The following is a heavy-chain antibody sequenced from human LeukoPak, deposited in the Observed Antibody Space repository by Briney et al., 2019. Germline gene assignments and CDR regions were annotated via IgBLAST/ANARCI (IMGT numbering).Heavy chain of an antibody. CDR3: AGFYDFWSGYYITYYYYGMDV. CDR1: GFTFSSYA. CDR2: ISGSGGST. D-gene: IGHD3-3*01. V-gene: IGHV3-23*01. Sequence: GGSLRLSCAASGFTFSSYAMSWVRQAPGKGLEWVSAISGSGGSTYYADSVKGRFTISRDNAKNSLYLQMNSLRAEDTAVYYCAGFYDFWSGYYITYYYYGMDVWGQGTTVTVSS. J-gene: IGHJ6*02.